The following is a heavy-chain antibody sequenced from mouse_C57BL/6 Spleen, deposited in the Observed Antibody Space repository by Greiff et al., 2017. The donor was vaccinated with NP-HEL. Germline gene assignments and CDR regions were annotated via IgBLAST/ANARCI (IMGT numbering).Heavy chain of an antibody. D-gene: IGHD2-2*01. Sequence: VQLQQSGPELVKPGASVKIPCKASGYTFTDYNMDWVKQSHGKSLEWIGDINPNNGGTIYNQKFKGKATLTVDKSSSTAYMELRSLTSEDTAVYYCARRKIYYGYDEGYYYAMDYWGQGTSVTVSS. CDR2: INPNNGGT. V-gene: IGHV1-18*01. CDR3: ARRKIYYGYDEGYYYAMDY. CDR1: GYTFTDYN. J-gene: IGHJ4*01.